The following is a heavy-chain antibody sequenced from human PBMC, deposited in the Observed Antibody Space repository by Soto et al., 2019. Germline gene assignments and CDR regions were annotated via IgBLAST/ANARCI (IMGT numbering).Heavy chain of an antibody. V-gene: IGHV3-53*01. CDR2: LYTEGTT. CDR3: VRPRPSGENYGMDV. Sequence: GGSLRLSCVASGLTVSHNYMAWVRQAPEMGLEWVSILYTEGTTYYADSVKCRFTISRDSSKNTLFLQMDSLRAEDTAVYYCVRPRPSGENYGMDVWGQGTTVTVSS. D-gene: IGHD3-16*01. CDR1: GLTVSHNY. J-gene: IGHJ6*02.